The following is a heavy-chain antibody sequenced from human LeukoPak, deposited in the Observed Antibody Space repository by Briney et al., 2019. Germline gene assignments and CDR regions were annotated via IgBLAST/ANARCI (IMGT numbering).Heavy chain of an antibody. Sequence: NTGGSLRLSCAASGFSVSDYSISWIRQSPGKGPEWISYVMSGRGSTNYADSVKGRFTISRDNAKNSVALQLDGLRADDTAVYFCTRERRGSYYAFESCGQRTLVTVSS. CDR3: TRERRGSYYAFES. CDR2: VMSGRGST. V-gene: IGHV3-11*05. D-gene: IGHD3-16*01. J-gene: IGHJ4*01. CDR1: GFSVSDYS.